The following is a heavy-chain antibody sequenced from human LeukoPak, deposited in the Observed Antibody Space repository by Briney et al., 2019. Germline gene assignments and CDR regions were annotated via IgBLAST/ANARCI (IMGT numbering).Heavy chain of an antibody. J-gene: IGHJ4*02. Sequence: GESLKISCKGSGYSFTSYWIGWVRQMPGKSLEWMGIIYPGDSYTRYSPSFQGQVTISADKSISTAYLQWSSLKASDIAMYYCARLRPSANTFDYWGQGTLVTVSS. CDR3: ARLRPSANTFDY. V-gene: IGHV5-51*01. CDR1: GYSFTSYW. CDR2: IYPGDSYT. D-gene: IGHD1/OR15-1a*01.